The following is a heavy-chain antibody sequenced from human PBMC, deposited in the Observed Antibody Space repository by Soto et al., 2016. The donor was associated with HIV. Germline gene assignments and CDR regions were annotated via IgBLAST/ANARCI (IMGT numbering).Heavy chain of an antibody. V-gene: IGHV1-69*01. CDR3: ARDWGQGYYRNYYGMDV. CDR1: GGIFSSYA. CDR2: IIPIFGTA. Sequence: QVQLVQSGAEVKKPGSSVKVSCKASGGIFSSYAISWVRQAPGQGLEWMGGIIPIFGTANYAQKFQGRATITADESTSIAYMELSSLRSEDTAVYYCARDWGQGYYRNYYGMDVWGQGTTVTVSS. J-gene: IGHJ6*02. D-gene: IGHD3-10*01.